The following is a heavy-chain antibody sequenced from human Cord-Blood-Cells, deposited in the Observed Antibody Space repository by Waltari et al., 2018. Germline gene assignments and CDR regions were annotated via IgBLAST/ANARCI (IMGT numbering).Heavy chain of an antibody. CDR2: INHRGST. CDR1: GGSFGGYY. D-gene: IGHD1-26*01. V-gene: IGHV4-34*01. Sequence: QVQLQQWGAGLLKPSETLSLTCAVYGGSFGGYYWSWIRQPPGKGLEWIGGINHRGSTHLNPSLKRRLNMSVDTSKDPFSLKLSCVTAAATAVYYCARFIVGATVDYWGQGTLVTVSS. CDR3: ARFIVGATVDY. J-gene: IGHJ4*02.